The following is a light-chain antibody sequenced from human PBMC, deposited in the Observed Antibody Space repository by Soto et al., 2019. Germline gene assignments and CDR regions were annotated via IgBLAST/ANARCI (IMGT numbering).Light chain of an antibody. J-gene: IGKJ3*01. CDR1: QSISSW. V-gene: IGKV1-5*01. CDR3: QKYDSLPLT. CDR2: DAS. Sequence: DIQMTQSPSTLSASVGDRVTITCRASQSISSWLAWYQQKPGKAPKLLIYDASNLETGVPSRFSGSGSGTDFTLTISSLQPEDIATYYCQKYDSLPLTFGPGTKVDI.